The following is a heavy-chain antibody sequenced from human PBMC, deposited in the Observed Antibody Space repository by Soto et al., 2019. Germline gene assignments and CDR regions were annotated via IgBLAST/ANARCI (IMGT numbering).Heavy chain of an antibody. CDR2: IGTAGDT. D-gene: IGHD5-12*01. CDR1: GFTFSSYD. CDR3: ARLSGYDWYYGMDV. Sequence: PGGSLRLSCAASGFTFSSYDMHWVRQATGKGLEWVSAIGTAGDTYYPGSVKGRFTISRENAKNSLYLQMNSLRAEDTAVYYCARLSGYDWYYGMDVWGQGTTVTVS. J-gene: IGHJ6*02. V-gene: IGHV3-13*01.